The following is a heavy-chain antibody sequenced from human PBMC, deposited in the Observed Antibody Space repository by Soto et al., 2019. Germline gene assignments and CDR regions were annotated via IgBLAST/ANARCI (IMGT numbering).Heavy chain of an antibody. CDR2: IILPFGTA. CDR3: ASGPDYAGYFDY. Sequence: QVRLVQSGAEVKKPGSSVKVSCKASGGTFSNYAISWVRQAPGQGLEWMGGIILPFGTANYAQKFQGRVTITAVKPMTTAYRALSDLRSEDTAVYSCASGPDYAGYFDYWGQGTLVTVSS. D-gene: IGHD4-17*01. J-gene: IGHJ4*02. CDR1: GGTFSNYA. V-gene: IGHV1-69*14.